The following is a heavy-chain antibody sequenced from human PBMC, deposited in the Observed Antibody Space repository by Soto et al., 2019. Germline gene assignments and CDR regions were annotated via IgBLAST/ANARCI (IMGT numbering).Heavy chain of an antibody. CDR3: ASGDSSGTDAFDI. Sequence: PSETLSLTCTISGCSISSSSYYWGWIRQPPGKGLEWIGSIYNSGSTYYNTSLKSRVTISVDTSKNQYYLKQSCVTAADTAVYYCASGDSSGTDAFDIWGQGTMVT. CDR1: GCSISSSSYY. J-gene: IGHJ3*02. V-gene: IGHV4-39*01. D-gene: IGHD3-22*01. CDR2: IYNSGST.